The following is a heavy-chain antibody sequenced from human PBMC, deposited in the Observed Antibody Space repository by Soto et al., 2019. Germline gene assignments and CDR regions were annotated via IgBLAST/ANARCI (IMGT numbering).Heavy chain of an antibody. CDR2: INSDGSST. Sequence: GGSLRLSFAASGFTFSSYWMHWVRQAPGKGLVWVSRINSDGSSTSYADSVKGRFTISRDNAKNTLYLQMNSLRAEDTAVYYCARVRYDYYYYYYMDVWGKGTTVTV. V-gene: IGHV3-74*01. J-gene: IGHJ6*03. CDR3: ARVRYDYYYYYYMDV. D-gene: IGHD1-1*01. CDR1: GFTFSSYW.